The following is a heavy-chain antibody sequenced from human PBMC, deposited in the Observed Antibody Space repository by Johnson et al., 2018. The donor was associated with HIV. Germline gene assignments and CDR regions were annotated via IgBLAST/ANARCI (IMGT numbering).Heavy chain of an antibody. D-gene: IGHD1-26*01. CDR3: ARDRGYSGSYFGAFDI. CDR1: GFTVSSNY. Sequence: EQLVESGGGLVQPGGSLRLSCAASGFTVSSNYMSWVRQAPGKGLEWVSVIYSGGSTYYADSVKGRFTISRDNSKNSLYLQMNSLRAEDTAVYYCARDRGYSGSYFGAFDIWGQGTMVTVSS. CDR2: IYSGGST. J-gene: IGHJ3*02. V-gene: IGHV3-66*01.